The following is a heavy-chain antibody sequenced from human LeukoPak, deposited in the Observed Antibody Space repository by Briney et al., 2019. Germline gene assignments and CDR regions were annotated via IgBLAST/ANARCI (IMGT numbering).Heavy chain of an antibody. CDR3: ARDRGSIVVDRTYGMDV. J-gene: IGHJ6*02. V-gene: IGHV4-59*12. CDR2: IYYSGST. CDR1: GGSISSYY. Sequence: SETLSLTCTVSGGSISSYYWSWSRQPPGKGLEWIGYIYYSGSTNYNPSLKSRVTISVDTSKNQFSLKLSSVTAADTAVYYCARDRGSIVVDRTYGMDVWGQGTTVTVSS. D-gene: IGHD3-22*01.